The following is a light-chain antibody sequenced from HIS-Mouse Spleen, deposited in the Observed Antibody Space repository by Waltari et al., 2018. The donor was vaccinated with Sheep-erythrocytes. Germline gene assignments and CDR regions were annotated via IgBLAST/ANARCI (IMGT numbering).Light chain of an antibody. CDR2: DVS. CDR1: SSDVGRYNY. J-gene: IGLJ1*01. CDR3: CSYAGSYNHV. V-gene: IGLV2-11*01. Sequence: QSALTQPRSVSGSPGQSVTISCPGTSSDVGRYNYVSCYQQHPGKAPKLMIYDVSQRPSGVPDRFSGSKSGNTASLTISGLQAEDEADYYCCSYAGSYNHVFATGTKVTVL.